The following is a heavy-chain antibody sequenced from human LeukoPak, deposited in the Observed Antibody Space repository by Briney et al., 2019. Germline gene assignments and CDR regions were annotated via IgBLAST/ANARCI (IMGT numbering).Heavy chain of an antibody. CDR1: GYSISSGYY. Sequence: SETLSLTCAVSGYSISSGYYWGWIRQPPGKGLEWIGSIYHSGSTYYNPSLKSRVTISVDTSKNQFSLKLSSVTAADTAVYYCARHGVVVPAAYYYYYYMDVWGKGTTVTVSS. D-gene: IGHD2-2*01. CDR2: IYHSGST. V-gene: IGHV4-38-2*01. CDR3: ARHGVVVPAAYYYYYYMDV. J-gene: IGHJ6*03.